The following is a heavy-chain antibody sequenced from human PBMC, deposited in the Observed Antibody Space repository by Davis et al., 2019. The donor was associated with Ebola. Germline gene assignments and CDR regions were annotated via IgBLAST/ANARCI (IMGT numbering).Heavy chain of an antibody. Sequence: GESLKISCAASGFTFSSYGMHWVRQAPGKGLEWVAVISYDGSNKYYADSVKGRFTISSDNSKNSLYLQMNSLRAEDTAVYYCARRSGDYWGQGTLVTVSS. CDR1: GFTFSSYG. V-gene: IGHV3-30*03. CDR2: ISYDGSNK. CDR3: ARRSGDY. J-gene: IGHJ4*02.